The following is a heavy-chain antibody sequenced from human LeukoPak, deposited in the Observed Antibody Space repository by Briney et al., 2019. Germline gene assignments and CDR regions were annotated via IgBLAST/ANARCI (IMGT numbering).Heavy chain of an antibody. CDR3: ATDSGSYPDAFDI. CDR2: IIPIFGTA. V-gene: IGHV1-69*01. D-gene: IGHD1-26*01. Sequence: ASVKVSCKASGGTFSSYAISWVRQAPGQGLEWMGGIIPIFGTANYAQKFQGRVTITADESTSTAYMELSSLRSVDTAVYYCATDSGSYPDAFDIWGQGTMVTVSS. CDR1: GGTFSSYA. J-gene: IGHJ3*02.